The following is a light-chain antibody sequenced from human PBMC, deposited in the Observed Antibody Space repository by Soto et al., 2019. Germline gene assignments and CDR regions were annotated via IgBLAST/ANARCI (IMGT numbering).Light chain of an antibody. CDR1: QSVDSN. CDR3: QQYGSSPPWT. Sequence: EIVVTQSPATLSVSPGEGVTLSCRASQSVDSNLAWYQQKPGQAPRLLIFGASSRATGTPDRFSGSGSGTDFTLTISRLEPEDFAVYYCQQYGSSPPWTFGQGTKVDNK. V-gene: IGKV3-20*01. J-gene: IGKJ1*01. CDR2: GAS.